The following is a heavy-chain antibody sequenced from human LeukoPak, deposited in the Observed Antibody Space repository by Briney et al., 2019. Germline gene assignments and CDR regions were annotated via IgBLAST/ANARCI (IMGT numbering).Heavy chain of an antibody. J-gene: IGHJ3*02. D-gene: IGHD3-10*01. CDR2: IYPGDSDT. Sequence: GESLKISCKGSGYSFTSYWIGWVRQMPGKGLEWMGIIYPGDSDTRYSPSLQGQVTISADKSISTAYLQWSSLKASDTAVYYCARMATYYYGSGSAAFDIWGQGTMVTVSS. CDR1: GYSFTSYW. V-gene: IGHV5-51*01. CDR3: ARMATYYYGSGSAAFDI.